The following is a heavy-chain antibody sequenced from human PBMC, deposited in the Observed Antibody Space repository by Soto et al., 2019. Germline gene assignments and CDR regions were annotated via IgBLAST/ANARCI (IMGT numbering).Heavy chain of an antibody. D-gene: IGHD3-22*01. J-gene: IGHJ4*02. Sequence: LRLSCAASVFTFSSYAMHWVRQAPGKGLEWVAVISYDGSNKYYADSVKGRFTISRDNSKNTLYLQMNSLRAEDTAVYYCAREGYYDSSGDYYFDYWGQGTLGTVSS. CDR2: ISYDGSNK. CDR3: AREGYYDSSGDYYFDY. CDR1: VFTFSSYA. V-gene: IGHV3-30-3*01.